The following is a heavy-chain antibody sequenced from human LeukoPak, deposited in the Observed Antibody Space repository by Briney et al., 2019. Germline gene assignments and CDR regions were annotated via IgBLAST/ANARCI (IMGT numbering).Heavy chain of an antibody. CDR3: AKGIYDFWSGYHY. D-gene: IGHD3-3*01. CDR2: ISWNSGSI. J-gene: IGHJ4*02. Sequence: GGSLRLSCAASGFTFDDYAMHWVRQAPGKGLEWVSGISWNSGSIGYADSVTGRFTISGDNAKNSLYLQMNSLRAEDTALYYCAKGIYDFWSGYHYWGQGTLVTVSS. CDR1: GFTFDDYA. V-gene: IGHV3-9*01.